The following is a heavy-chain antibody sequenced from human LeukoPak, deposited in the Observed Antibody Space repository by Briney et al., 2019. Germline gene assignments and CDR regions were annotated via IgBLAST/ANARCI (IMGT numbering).Heavy chain of an antibody. Sequence: SGGSLRLSCAASGLTFSSHWMHWVRQAPGKGLEWVGRIKSKTDGGTTDYAAPVKGRFTISRDDSKNTLYLQMNSLKTEDTAVYYCTTVSVVAAAGEFDYWGQGTLVTVSS. D-gene: IGHD6-13*01. CDR3: TTVSVVAAAGEFDY. J-gene: IGHJ4*02. CDR2: IKSKTDGGTT. CDR1: GLTFSSHW. V-gene: IGHV3-15*01.